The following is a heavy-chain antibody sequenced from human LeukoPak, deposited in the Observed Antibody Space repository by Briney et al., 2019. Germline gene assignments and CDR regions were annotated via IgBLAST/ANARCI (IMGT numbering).Heavy chain of an antibody. CDR2: INPNSGGT. V-gene: IGHV1-2*02. CDR3: ARDRGDSILWWYHHAFDI. J-gene: IGHJ3*02. CDR1: GYTFTGYY. D-gene: IGHD2-21*01. Sequence: ASVKVSCKASGYTFTGYYMHWVRQAPGQGLEWMGWINPNSGGTNYAQNFQGRLTMTRDTYISTAYMELSRLRSDDTAVYYCARDRGDSILWWYHHAFDIWGQGTMVTVSS.